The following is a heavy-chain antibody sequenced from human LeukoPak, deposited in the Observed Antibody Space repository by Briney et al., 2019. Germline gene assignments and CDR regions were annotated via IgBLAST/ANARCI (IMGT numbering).Heavy chain of an antibody. D-gene: IGHD5-12*01. CDR2: INHSGST. CDR3: ARLTDTGYVSY. J-gene: IGHJ4*02. V-gene: IGHV4-34*01. CDR1: GGPFSDHY. Sequence: SETLSLTCGVYGGPFSDHYWSWIRQTPGKGLEWIGEINHSGSTNYNPSLKSRVTISVDTSKNQFSLKLSSVTAADTAVYYCARLTDTGYVSYWGQGTLVTVSS.